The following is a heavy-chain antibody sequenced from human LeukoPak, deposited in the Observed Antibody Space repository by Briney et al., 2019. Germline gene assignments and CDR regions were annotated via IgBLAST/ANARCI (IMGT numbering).Heavy chain of an antibody. J-gene: IGHJ5*02. CDR1: GGTFSSYA. D-gene: IGHD5-12*01. V-gene: IGHV1-69*01. Sequence: ASVTVSCKASGGTFSSYAISWVRQAPGQGLEWMGGIIPIFGTANYAQKFQGRVTITADESTSTAYMELSSLRSEDTAVYYCARMGDIATNWFDPWGQGTLVTVSS. CDR3: ARMGDIATNWFDP. CDR2: IIPIFGTA.